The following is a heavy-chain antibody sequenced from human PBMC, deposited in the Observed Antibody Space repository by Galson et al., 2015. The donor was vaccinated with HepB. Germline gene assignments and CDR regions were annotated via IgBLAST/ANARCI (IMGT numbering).Heavy chain of an antibody. Sequence: SVKVSCKASGYTFTGYYMHWARQAPGQGLEWMGRINPNSGGTNYAQKFQGRVTMTRDTSISTAYMELSRLRSDDTAVYYCARAPSGYCSSTSCSGAFDYWGQGTLVTVSS. CDR2: INPNSGGT. CDR3: ARAPSGYCSSTSCSGAFDY. V-gene: IGHV1-2*06. J-gene: IGHJ4*02. CDR1: GYTFTGYY. D-gene: IGHD2-2*01.